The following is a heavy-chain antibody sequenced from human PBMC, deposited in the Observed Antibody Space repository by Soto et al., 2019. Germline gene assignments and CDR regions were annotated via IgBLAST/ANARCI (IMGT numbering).Heavy chain of an antibody. V-gene: IGHV1-18*01. CDR3: ARDTYGDYVLAFDY. CDR1: GYTFTSYG. D-gene: IGHD4-17*01. J-gene: IGHJ4*02. Sequence: ASVKVSCKASGYTFTSYGISWVRQAPGQGLEWMGWISAYNGNTNYAQKLQGRVTMTTDTSTSTAYMELRSLRSDDTAVYYCARDTYGDYVLAFDYWGQGTLVTVSS. CDR2: ISAYNGNT.